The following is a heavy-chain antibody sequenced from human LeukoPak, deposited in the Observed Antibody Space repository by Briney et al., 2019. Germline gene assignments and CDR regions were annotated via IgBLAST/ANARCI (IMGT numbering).Heavy chain of an antibody. D-gene: IGHD2/OR15-2a*01. CDR1: GASVSSRGVS. CDR2: TYYRSKSYT. CDR3: ARGRTPFFDH. V-gene: IGHV6-1*01. J-gene: IGHJ4*02. Sequence: SQTLSLSRAFSGASVSSRGVSWSYIRQSPSRGLEWLGRTYYRSKSYTDSAVSGESPISIDADTSKNQFSLQLNSVAPEDTAVYYCARGRTPFFDHWDQGTLVTVSS.